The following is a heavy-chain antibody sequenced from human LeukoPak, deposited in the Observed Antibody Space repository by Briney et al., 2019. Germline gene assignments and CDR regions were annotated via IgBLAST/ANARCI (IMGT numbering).Heavy chain of an antibody. CDR3: ARDPPNYPDY. J-gene: IGHJ4*02. V-gene: IGHV3-48*01. Sequence: GGPRRLSGAASGFPFGGYSMNGVAQAPGKGLEWVSYISSSSSTIYYADSVKGRFTISRDNAKNSLYLQMNSLRAEDTAVYYCARDPPNYPDYWGQGTLVTVSS. CDR2: ISSSSSTI. D-gene: IGHD5-24*01. CDR1: GFPFGGYS.